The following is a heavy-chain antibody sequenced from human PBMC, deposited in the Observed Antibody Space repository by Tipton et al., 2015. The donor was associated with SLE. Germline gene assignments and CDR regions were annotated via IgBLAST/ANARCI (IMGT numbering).Heavy chain of an antibody. CDR3: ARGPNWGLDDAFDI. V-gene: IGHV4-31*03. D-gene: IGHD7-27*01. CDR1: GDSVTSSGYY. J-gene: IGHJ3*02. Sequence: TLSLTCTATGDSVTSSGYYWSWIRQHPGKGLEWIGFIPYDGRTKYNPSLKSRVTISLDTSKTQFFLRLSSVTAADTAVYFCARGPNWGLDDAFDIWGQGTMVSVSS. CDR2: IPYDGRT.